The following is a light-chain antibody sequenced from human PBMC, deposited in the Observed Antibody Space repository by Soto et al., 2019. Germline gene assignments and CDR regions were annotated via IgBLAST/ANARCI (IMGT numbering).Light chain of an antibody. Sequence: EIVMTQSPATLSLSPGERATLSCRASQSVSNYLAWYQQKPGQAPRLLIYDASNRATGIPARFSGSGSGTDFTLTISSLEPEDFAVYFCQQRSHWPPITFGQGTQLEI. CDR1: QSVSNY. CDR3: QQRSHWPPIT. CDR2: DAS. J-gene: IGKJ5*01. V-gene: IGKV3-11*01.